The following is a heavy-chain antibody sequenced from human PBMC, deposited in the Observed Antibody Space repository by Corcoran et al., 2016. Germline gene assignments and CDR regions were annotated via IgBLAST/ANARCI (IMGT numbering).Heavy chain of an antibody. CDR3: ARDYYDFWSGYDITGWFDP. V-gene: IGHV3-33*01. CDR1: GFTFSSYG. D-gene: IGHD3-3*01. J-gene: IGHJ5*02. Sequence: QVQLVESGGGVVQPGRSLRLSCAASGFTFSSYGMHWVRQAPGKGLEWVAVIWYDGSNKYYADSVKGRFTISRDNSKNTLYLQMNSLRAEDRAVYYCARDYYDFWSGYDITGWFDPWGQGTLVTVSS. CDR2: IWYDGSNK.